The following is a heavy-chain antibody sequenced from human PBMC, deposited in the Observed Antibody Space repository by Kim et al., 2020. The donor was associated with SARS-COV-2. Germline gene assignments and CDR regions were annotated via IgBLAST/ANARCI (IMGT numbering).Heavy chain of an antibody. CDR3: AKGTDSSGWSLFDY. CDR1: GFTFSSYA. CDR2: ISGRGSYT. Sequence: GGSLRLSCAASGFTFSSYAMSWVRQAPGKGLEWVSSISGRGSYTYHADSVKGRFTISRDNSKNTLYLQLNSLRAEDTAVYYCAKGTDSSGWSLFDYWGQG. J-gene: IGHJ4*02. V-gene: IGHV3-23*01. D-gene: IGHD6-19*01.